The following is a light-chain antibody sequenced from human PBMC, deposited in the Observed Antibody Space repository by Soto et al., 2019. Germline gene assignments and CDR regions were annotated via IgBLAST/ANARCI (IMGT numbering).Light chain of an antibody. Sequence: DIQMTQSPSTLSASVGDRVTITCRASQSISTWLAWYQQKPGKAPKLLIYDASSLESGVPSRFSGSGSGAEFLLTISSLQPDDFATYYCQQYDSYSWTFGQGTKVDIK. V-gene: IGKV1-5*01. CDR3: QQYDSYSWT. CDR1: QSISTW. CDR2: DAS. J-gene: IGKJ1*01.